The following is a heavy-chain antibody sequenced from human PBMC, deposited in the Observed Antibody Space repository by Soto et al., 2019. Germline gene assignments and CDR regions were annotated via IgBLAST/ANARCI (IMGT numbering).Heavy chain of an antibody. CDR3: ARRTRGGNSRYGMDV. Sequence: QVQLVQSGAEVKKPGASVKVSCKASGYTFTSYDINWVRQATGQGLEWLGWMNPNSGNTGYAQKFQGRVTMTRNTSISTADRELSSLRSEDTAVYYCARRTRGGNSRYGMDVWGQGTTVTVSS. CDR2: MNPNSGNT. D-gene: IGHD2-21*02. V-gene: IGHV1-8*01. CDR1: GYTFTSYD. J-gene: IGHJ6*02.